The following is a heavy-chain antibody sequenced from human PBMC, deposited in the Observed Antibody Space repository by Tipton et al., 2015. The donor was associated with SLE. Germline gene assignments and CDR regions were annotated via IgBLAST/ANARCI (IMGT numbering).Heavy chain of an antibody. CDR2: IFYTGST. D-gene: IGHD4-23*01. J-gene: IGHJ4*02. V-gene: IGHV4-39*07. Sequence: TLSLTCTVSDGSIRSTNYYWGWIRQPPGKGLEWIGRIFYTGSTYYNPSLKSRVSFSIDTSKHQFSLTLRSVTAADTAVYYCATDGGAGGNAGNWGQGTLVTVSS. CDR3: ATDGGAGGNAGN. CDR1: DGSIRSTNYY.